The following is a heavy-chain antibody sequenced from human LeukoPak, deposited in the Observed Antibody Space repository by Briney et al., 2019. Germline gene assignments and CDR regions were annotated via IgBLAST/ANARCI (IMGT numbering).Heavy chain of an antibody. CDR1: GFTFSSYV. D-gene: IGHD3-10*01. CDR3: AKLWTIMVQTGDY. J-gene: IGHJ4*02. Sequence: GGSLRLACAASGFTFSSYVISWVPKAPATVLEWVSAFSGTGDTSYYADSVNGRFSISVDNSRNMLYLQMNSMRAENTAVDYCAKLWTIMVQTGDYWGEGTLVTVSS. CDR2: FSGTGDTS. V-gene: IGHV3-23*01.